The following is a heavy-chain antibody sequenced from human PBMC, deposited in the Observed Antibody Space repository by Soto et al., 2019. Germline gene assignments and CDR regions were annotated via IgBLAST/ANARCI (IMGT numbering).Heavy chain of an antibody. J-gene: IGHJ4*02. V-gene: IGHV3-30*03. CDR3: AGFAGSYGL. CDR2: ISYDGSNK. D-gene: IGHD3-10*01. CDR1: GFTFSSYG. Sequence: GGSLRLSCAASGFTFSSYGMHWVRQAPGKGLEWVAVISYDGSNKYYADSVKGRFTISRDNSKNTLYLQMNSLRAEDTVVYYCAGFAGSYGLWGQGTLVTGSS.